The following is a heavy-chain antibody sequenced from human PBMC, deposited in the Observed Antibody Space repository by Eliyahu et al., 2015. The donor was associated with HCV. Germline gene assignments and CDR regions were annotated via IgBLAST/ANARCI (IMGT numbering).Heavy chain of an antibody. D-gene: IGHD3-10*02. Sequence: QVTLRESGPALVKPTQTLTLTCTFSGFSLSTSGMCVSWIRQPPGKALEWLALIDWDDDKYYSTSLKTRLTISKDTSKNQVVLTMTNMDPVDTATYYCARIMFQEGGDALNYGMDVWGQGTTVTVSS. CDR1: GFSLSTSGMC. V-gene: IGHV2-70*01. J-gene: IGHJ6*02. CDR2: IDWDDDK. CDR3: ARIMFQEGGDALNYGMDV.